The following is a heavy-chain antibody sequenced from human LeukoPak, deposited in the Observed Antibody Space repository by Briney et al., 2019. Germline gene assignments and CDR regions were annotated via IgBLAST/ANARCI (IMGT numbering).Heavy chain of an antibody. Sequence: SETLSLTCTVSGGSISSSGYYWGWIRQPPGKGLEWIGSIYYSGSTYYNPSLKSRVTISVDTSKNQFSLKLSSVTAADTAVYYCARATMIVVVTPFDYWGQGTLVTVSS. D-gene: IGHD3-22*01. CDR3: ARATMIVVVTPFDY. CDR2: IYYSGST. V-gene: IGHV4-39*07. J-gene: IGHJ4*02. CDR1: GGSISSSGYY.